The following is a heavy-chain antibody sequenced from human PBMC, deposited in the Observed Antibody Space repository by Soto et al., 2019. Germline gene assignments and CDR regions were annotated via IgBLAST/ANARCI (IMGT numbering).Heavy chain of an antibody. Sequence: PGGSLRLSCAASGFTFSNAWMSWVRQAPGKGLEWVGRIKSKTDGGTTDYAAPVKGRFTISRDDSKNTLYLQMNSLKTEDTAVYYCTTDPLYYDILTGYYSDAFDIWGQGTMVTVSS. CDR2: IKSKTDGGTT. CDR1: GFTFSNAW. J-gene: IGHJ3*02. D-gene: IGHD3-9*01. CDR3: TTDPLYYDILTGYYSDAFDI. V-gene: IGHV3-15*07.